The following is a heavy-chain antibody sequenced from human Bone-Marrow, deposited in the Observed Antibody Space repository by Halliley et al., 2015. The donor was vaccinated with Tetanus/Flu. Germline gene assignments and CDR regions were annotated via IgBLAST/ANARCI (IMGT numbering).Heavy chain of an antibody. CDR3: ARVKNYDILTGYSVADAFDA. V-gene: IGHV4-59*01. CDR2: VTYNGNT. J-gene: IGHJ3*01. Sequence: TLSLTCTVSGDSISSSYWSWIRQPPGKGLEWIGHVTYNGNTNYNPSLKSRVTISLDKSKNHFTLTLSSVTAADTALYYCARVKNYDILTGYSVADAFDAWGQGKMVPVSS. D-gene: IGHD3-9*01. CDR1: GDSISSSY.